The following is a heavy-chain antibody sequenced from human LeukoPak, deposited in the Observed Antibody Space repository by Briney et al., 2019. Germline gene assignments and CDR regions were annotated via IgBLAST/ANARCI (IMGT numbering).Heavy chain of an antibody. J-gene: IGHJ3*02. CDR2: IYYSGST. CDR3: ARRYCSSTRCFRGAFDI. D-gene: IGHD2-2*01. Sequence: SETLSLTCTVSGGSISSHYWSWIRQPPGKGLEWIGYIYYSGSTNYNPSLKSRVTISVDTSKNQFSLKLSSVTAADTAVYYCARRYCSSTRCFRGAFDIWRQGTMVTVSP. V-gene: IGHV4-59*11. CDR1: GGSISSHY.